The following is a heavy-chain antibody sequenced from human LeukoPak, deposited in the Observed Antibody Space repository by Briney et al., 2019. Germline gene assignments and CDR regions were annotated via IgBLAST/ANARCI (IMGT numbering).Heavy chain of an antibody. CDR3: ASASGYSYGYAYYGMDV. Sequence: SETLSLTCTVSGGSISSYYWNWIRQPPGKGLEWIGEINHSGSTNYNPSLKSRVTISVDTSKNQFSLKLSSVTAADTAVYYCASASGYSYGYAYYGMDVWGQGTTVTVSS. D-gene: IGHD5-18*01. CDR1: GGSISSYY. V-gene: IGHV4-34*01. J-gene: IGHJ6*02. CDR2: INHSGST.